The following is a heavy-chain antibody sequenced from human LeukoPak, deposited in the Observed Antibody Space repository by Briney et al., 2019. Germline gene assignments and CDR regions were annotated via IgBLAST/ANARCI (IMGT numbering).Heavy chain of an antibody. V-gene: IGHV3-21*01. J-gene: IGHJ4*02. CDR2: ISSSSSYI. CDR3: ARDFSANWDRDY. D-gene: IGHD7-27*01. Sequence: PGGSLRLSCAASGFTFSSYSMNWVRQAPGKGLEWVSSISSSSSYIYYADSVKGRFTISRDNAKNSLYLQMNSLRAEDTAVYYCARDFSANWDRDYWGQGTLVTVSS. CDR1: GFTFSSYS.